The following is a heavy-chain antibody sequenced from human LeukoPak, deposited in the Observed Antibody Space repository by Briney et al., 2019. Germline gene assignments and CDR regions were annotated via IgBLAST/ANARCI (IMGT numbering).Heavy chain of an antibody. CDR1: GGSISRYY. Sequence: PSETLSLTCTVSGGSISRYYWGWIRQPPGKGLEWIGTIYYSGSTYYNPSLTSRVTISVDTSKNQFSLKLSSVTAADTAVYYCARHKDYYYSYMDVWGKGTTVTISS. CDR3: ARHKDYYYSYMDV. J-gene: IGHJ6*03. V-gene: IGHV4-39*01. CDR2: IYYSGST.